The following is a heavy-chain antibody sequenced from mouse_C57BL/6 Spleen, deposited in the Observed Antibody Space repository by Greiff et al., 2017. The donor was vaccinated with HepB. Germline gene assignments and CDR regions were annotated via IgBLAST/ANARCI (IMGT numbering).Heavy chain of an antibody. D-gene: IGHD1-1*01. CDR3: ARGYYGSSLDY. CDR2: ISDGGSYT. V-gene: IGHV5-4*01. Sequence: EVQRVESGGGLVKPGGSLKLSCAASGFTFSSYAMSWVRQTPEKRLEWVATISDGGSYTYYPDNVKGRFTISRDKAKNNRYLQMNHLKSEDTAMYYCARGYYGSSLDYWGQGTTLTVSS. CDR1: GFTFSSYA. J-gene: IGHJ2*01.